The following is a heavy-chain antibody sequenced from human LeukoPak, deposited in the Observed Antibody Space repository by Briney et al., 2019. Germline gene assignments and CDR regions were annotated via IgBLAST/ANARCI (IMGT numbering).Heavy chain of an antibody. Sequence: SVKVSCKASGGTFTSYAISWVRQAPGQGLEWMGGIIPIFGTANYAQKFQGRVTITADESTSTAYMELSSLRSEDTAVYYCAREGDYDILTGYLRANSGWFDPWGQGTLVTVSS. J-gene: IGHJ5*02. CDR2: IIPIFGTA. CDR3: AREGDYDILTGYLRANSGWFDP. V-gene: IGHV1-69*13. CDR1: GGTFTSYA. D-gene: IGHD3-9*01.